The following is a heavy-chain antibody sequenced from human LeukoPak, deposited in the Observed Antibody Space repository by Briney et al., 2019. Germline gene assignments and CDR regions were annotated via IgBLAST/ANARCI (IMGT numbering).Heavy chain of an antibody. CDR3: ARWSIVATIRGGFDY. CDR2: IYYSGST. D-gene: IGHD5-12*01. V-gene: IGHV4-39*07. J-gene: IGHJ4*02. CDR1: GGSISSSSYY. Sequence: SETLSLTCTVSGGSISSSSYYWGWIRQPPGKGLEWIGSIYYSGSTYYNPSLKSRVTISVDTSKNQFSLKLSSVTAADTAVYYCARWSIVATIRGGFDYWGQGTLVTVSS.